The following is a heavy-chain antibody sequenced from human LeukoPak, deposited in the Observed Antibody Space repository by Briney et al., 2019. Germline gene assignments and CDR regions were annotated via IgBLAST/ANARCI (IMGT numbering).Heavy chain of an antibody. Sequence: SETLSLTCTVSGGSISSYYWSWIRQPAGKGLDCIGYIYYSGTTNYNPSLKSRVTISLDTSKNQFSLKLTSVTAADTAVYYCARVSWFPGTSYYYMDVWGKGTTVTVSS. CDR3: ARVSWFPGTSYYYMDV. D-gene: IGHD1-1*01. CDR1: GGSISSYY. CDR2: IYYSGTT. J-gene: IGHJ6*03. V-gene: IGHV4-59*01.